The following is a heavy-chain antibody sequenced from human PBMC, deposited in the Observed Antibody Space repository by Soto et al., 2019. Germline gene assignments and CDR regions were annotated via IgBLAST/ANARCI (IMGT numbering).Heavy chain of an antibody. CDR2: IVPLSGTP. J-gene: IGHJ4*02. Sequence: QVRLVQSGAEVKKPGSSVKLSCKVSGGNSNSYSIAWVRQAPGQGLQWLGAIVPLSGTPNHAHKFQGRVTITADTSTNTAYLELSSLRYEDTAIYYCARDWRQMSRGGFFDYWGQGSLVTISS. CDR1: GGNSNSYS. D-gene: IGHD3-3*01. V-gene: IGHV1-69*06. CDR3: ARDWRQMSRGGFFDY.